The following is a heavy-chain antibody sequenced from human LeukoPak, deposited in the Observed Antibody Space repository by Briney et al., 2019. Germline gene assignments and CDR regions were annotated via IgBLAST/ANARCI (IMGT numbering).Heavy chain of an antibody. J-gene: IGHJ4*02. CDR1: GFVFEDYG. Sequence: GGSLRLSCAPSGFVFEDYGMHWVRQAPGKGLEWVSGINWNGGSTGYADSVKGRFTISRDNAKNSLYLQMNSLRAEDTALYYCARWGSGYNLFDYWGQGILVTVSS. CDR2: INWNGGST. V-gene: IGHV3-20*04. D-gene: IGHD3-3*01. CDR3: ARWGSGYNLFDY.